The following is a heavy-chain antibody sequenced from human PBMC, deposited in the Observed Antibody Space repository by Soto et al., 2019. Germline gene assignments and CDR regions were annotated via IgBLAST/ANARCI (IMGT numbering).Heavy chain of an antibody. CDR1: GGTFSSYA. V-gene: IGHV1-69*01. CDR2: IIPIFGTA. J-gene: IGHJ4*02. Sequence: QVQLVQSGAEVKKPGSSVKVSCKASGGTFSSYAISWVRQAPGQGLEWIGGIIPIFGTANYAQKFQGRVTITADESTSTAYMELSSLRSDDTAVYYCARRASRFGTFDYWGQGTLVTVSS. D-gene: IGHD3-10*02. CDR3: ARRASRFGTFDY.